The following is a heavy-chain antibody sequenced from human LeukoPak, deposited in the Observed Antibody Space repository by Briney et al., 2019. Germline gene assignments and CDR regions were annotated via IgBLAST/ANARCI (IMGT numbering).Heavy chain of an antibody. J-gene: IGHJ4*02. CDR3: ARGYDYGDYGVVE. CDR1: GFTFSNYG. CDR2: IWYDGSNK. V-gene: IGHV3-33*01. Sequence: PGGSLRLSCAASGFTFSNYGMHWVRQAPGKGLEWVAVIWYDGSNKYYSDPVRGRFTISRDNSKNTLYLQMNSLRAEDTAVYYCARGYDYGDYGVVEWGQGTLVTVSS. D-gene: IGHD4-17*01.